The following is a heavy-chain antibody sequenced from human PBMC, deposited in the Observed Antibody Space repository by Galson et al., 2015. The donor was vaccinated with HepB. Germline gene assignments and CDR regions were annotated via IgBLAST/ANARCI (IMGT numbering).Heavy chain of an antibody. CDR3: ARDLAAETTDAFDI. CDR1: GYSFTSYG. Sequence: SVKVSCKASGYSFTSYGVTWVRQAPGQGLQWMGWISGYNGRANYAQEFQDRVTLTTDTSTTTASMEVRRLTSDDTAIYYCARDLAAETTDAFDIWGQGTMVIVSS. J-gene: IGHJ3*02. D-gene: IGHD6-13*01. V-gene: IGHV1-18*01. CDR2: ISGYNGRA.